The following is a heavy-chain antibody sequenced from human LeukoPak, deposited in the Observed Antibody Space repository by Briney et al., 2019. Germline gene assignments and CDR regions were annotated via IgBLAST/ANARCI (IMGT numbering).Heavy chain of an antibody. J-gene: IGHJ4*02. Sequence: PGGSLRLSCAASGFNVSTSYVSWVRQAPGKGLEWVSVIYGDGSTFYADSVKGRLFISRDNSKNTLYLEMNSLRAEDTAVYYCARARSGGYSYWYFDFWGQGTLVTVSS. D-gene: IGHD5-18*01. CDR1: GFNVSTSY. V-gene: IGHV3-66*01. CDR2: IYGDGST. CDR3: ARARSGGYSYWYFDF.